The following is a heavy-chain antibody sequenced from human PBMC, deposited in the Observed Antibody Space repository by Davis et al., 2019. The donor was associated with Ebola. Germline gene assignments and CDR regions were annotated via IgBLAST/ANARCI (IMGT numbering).Heavy chain of an antibody. CDR2: IRSKANSYAT. Sequence: GESLKISCAASGFTFSGSAMHWVRQASGKGLVWVGRIRSKANSYATAYAASVKGRFTISRDDSKNTAYLQMNSLKTEDTAVYYCSIAAAGHGGDYWGQGTLVTVSS. CDR1: GFTFSGSA. CDR3: SIAAAGHGGDY. V-gene: IGHV3-73*01. J-gene: IGHJ4*02. D-gene: IGHD6-13*01.